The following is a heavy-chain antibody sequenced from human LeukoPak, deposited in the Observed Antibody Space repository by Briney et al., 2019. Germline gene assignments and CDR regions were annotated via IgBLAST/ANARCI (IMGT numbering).Heavy chain of an antibody. J-gene: IGHJ4*02. CDR2: INPNSGGT. Sequence: PRASVKVSCKASGYTFTSYYMHWVRQAPGQGLEWMGWINPNSGGTNYAQKFQGRVTMTRDTSISTAYMELSRLRSDDTAVYYCARDIKDKRSGWYPGDYWGQGTLVTVSS. CDR3: ARDIKDKRSGWYPGDY. CDR1: GYTFTSYY. V-gene: IGHV1-2*02. D-gene: IGHD6-19*01.